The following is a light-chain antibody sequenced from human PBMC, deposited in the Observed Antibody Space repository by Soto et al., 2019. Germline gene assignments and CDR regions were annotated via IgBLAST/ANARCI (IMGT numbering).Light chain of an antibody. V-gene: IGKV1-5*01. J-gene: IGKJ1*01. CDR2: DAS. CDR3: LQYNSYSR. Sequence: DIQMTQSPSTLSASVGDRVTITCRASQSISSWLAWYQQKPGKAPKLLIYDASSLESGVPSRFSGSGSGTEFTLTINSLQPDDFATYYCLQYNSYSRFGQGTKVEIK. CDR1: QSISSW.